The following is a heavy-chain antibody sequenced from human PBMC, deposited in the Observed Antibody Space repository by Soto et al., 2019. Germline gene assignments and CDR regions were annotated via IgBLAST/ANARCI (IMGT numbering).Heavy chain of an antibody. V-gene: IGHV3-13*05. Sequence: PGGSLRLSCAASGFTLIAYDMHWVRQAEGKGLEWVSALGAADDPYYLVSVKGRFTISRENAKNPLYLQMNNLRAGDTAVYYCARAYSGRLPRRADYYYAMDVWGQGTTVTVSS. D-gene: IGHD2-15*01. CDR2: LGAADDP. J-gene: IGHJ6*02. CDR1: GFTLIAYD. CDR3: ARAYSGRLPRRADYYYAMDV.